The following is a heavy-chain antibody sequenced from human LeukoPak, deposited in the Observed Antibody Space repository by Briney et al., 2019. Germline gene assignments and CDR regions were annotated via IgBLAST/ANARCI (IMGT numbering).Heavy chain of an antibody. CDR3: AKDHFWSGYDGPNWFDP. Sequence: PGGSLRLSCAASGFTFSSYWMNWVRQAPGKGLEWVAVIWYDGSNKYYADSVKGRFTISRDNSKNTLYLQMNSLRAEDTAVYYCAKDHFWSGYDGPNWFDPWGQGTLVTVSS. V-gene: IGHV3-33*06. J-gene: IGHJ5*02. CDR2: IWYDGSNK. CDR1: GFTFSSYW. D-gene: IGHD3-3*02.